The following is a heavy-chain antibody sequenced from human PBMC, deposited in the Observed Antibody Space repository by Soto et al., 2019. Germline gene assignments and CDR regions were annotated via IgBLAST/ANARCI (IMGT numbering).Heavy chain of an antibody. J-gene: IGHJ6*02. CDR1: GFTFSSYS. Sequence: GGSLRLSCAASGFTFSSYSMNWVRQAPGKGLEWVSSISSSSSYIYYADSVKGRFTISRDNAKNSLYLQMNSLRAEDTAVYYCARDRRFVANPYVHWSARYYYYYGMDVWGQGTTVTVSS. CDR3: ARDRRFVANPYVHWSARYYYYYGMDV. V-gene: IGHV3-21*01. CDR2: ISSSSSYI. D-gene: IGHD2-21*01.